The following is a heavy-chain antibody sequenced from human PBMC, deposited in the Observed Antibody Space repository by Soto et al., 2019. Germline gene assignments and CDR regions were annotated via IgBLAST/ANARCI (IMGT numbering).Heavy chain of an antibody. D-gene: IGHD6-19*01. CDR2: ISSDGGT. CDR1: AFTVRSNY. CDR3: ARDVMAVAGSADY. J-gene: IGHJ4*02. V-gene: IGHV3-53*01. Sequence: GGSLRLSCAASAFTVRSNYMSWVRQAPGKGLQWVSAISSDGGTYYADSVKGRFAISRDNSKNTLYLQMNSLTAEDTAVYYCARDVMAVAGSADYWGQGTLVTVSS.